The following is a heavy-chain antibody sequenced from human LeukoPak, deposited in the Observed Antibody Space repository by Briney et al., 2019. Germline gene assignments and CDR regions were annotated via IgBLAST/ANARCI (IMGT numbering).Heavy chain of an antibody. J-gene: IGHJ5*02. Sequence: GGSLRLSCAASGFTLSSYWMTWVRQAPGKGLEWVANIKQDGSEKYYVDSVKGRFSISRDNAKNSLFLQMNSLRAEDTAVYYCARDRSPCSGGRCYSYNWFDPWGQGTLVTVSS. CDR3: ARDRSPCSGGRCYSYNWFDP. CDR1: GFTLSSYW. D-gene: IGHD2-15*01. V-gene: IGHV3-7*04. CDR2: IKQDGSEK.